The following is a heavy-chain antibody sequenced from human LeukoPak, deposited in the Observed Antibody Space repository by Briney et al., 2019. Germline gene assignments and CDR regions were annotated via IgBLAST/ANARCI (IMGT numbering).Heavy chain of an antibody. CDR1: GITVSSNY. D-gene: IGHD6-19*01. CDR2: IYSDGST. V-gene: IGHV3-66*02. CDR3: ARVPQPRGYSSGWYWLDP. Sequence: GGSLRLSCAASGITVSSNYMSWVRQAPGKGLEWVSTIYSDGSTYYADSVKGRFTISRDNSKNTLYLQMNSLRAEDTAVYYCARVPQPRGYSSGWYWLDPWGQGTLVAVSS. J-gene: IGHJ5*02.